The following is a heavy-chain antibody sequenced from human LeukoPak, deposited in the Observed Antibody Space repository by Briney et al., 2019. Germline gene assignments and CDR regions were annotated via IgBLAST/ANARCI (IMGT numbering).Heavy chain of an antibody. J-gene: IGHJ4*02. D-gene: IGHD3-10*01. V-gene: IGHV4-59*08. Sequence: SETLSLTCTVSGGSISSYYWSWLRQPPGKGLGWIGYIYYSGSTNYNPSLKSRVTISVDTSKNQFSLKLSSVTAADTAVYYCARLTMGEQSDYWGQGTLVTVSS. CDR2: IYYSGST. CDR1: GGSISSYY. CDR3: ARLTMGEQSDY.